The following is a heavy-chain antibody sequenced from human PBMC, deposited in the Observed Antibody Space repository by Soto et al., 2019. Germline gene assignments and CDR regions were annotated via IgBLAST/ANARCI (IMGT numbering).Heavy chain of an antibody. CDR3: ASEGYGDYGKPFDY. CDR1: GGSLSGYA. D-gene: IGHD4-17*01. CDR2: IIPIFGTA. J-gene: IGHJ4*02. Sequence: GASLKVSCEASGGSLSGYAFSWVRQAPGQGLEWMGGIIPIFGTANYAQKFQGRVTITADESTSTAHMELSSLRSEDTAVYYCASEGYGDYGKPFDYWGPGTLVTVSS. V-gene: IGHV1-69*13.